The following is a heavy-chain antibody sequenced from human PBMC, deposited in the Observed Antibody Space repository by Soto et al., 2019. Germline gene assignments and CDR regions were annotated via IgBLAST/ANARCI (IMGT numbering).Heavy chain of an antibody. CDR1: GFTFSSYA. J-gene: IGHJ6*02. CDR3: ASPYYDFWSGPSRYGMDV. V-gene: IGHV3-64*04. D-gene: IGHD3-3*01. Sequence: PGGSLRLSCSASGFTFSSYAMHWVRQAPGKGLEYVSSISTSGGSTHYADSVKGRFTISRDNSKNTQYLQMNSLRAEDTAVYYCASPYYDFWSGPSRYGMDVWGQGTTVTVSS. CDR2: ISTSGGST.